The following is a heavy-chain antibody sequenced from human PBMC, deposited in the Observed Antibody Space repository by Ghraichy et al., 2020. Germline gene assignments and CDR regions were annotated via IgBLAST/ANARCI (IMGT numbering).Heavy chain of an antibody. CDR1: GFTFSSYS. V-gene: IGHV3-21*01. CDR3: ARDVGMGDAIGVPVAIRYYYGMDV. J-gene: IGHJ6*02. Sequence: GGSLRLSCAASGFTFSSYSMNWVRQAPGKGLEWVSSISSSSSYIYYAESVKGRFTISRDNAKNSLYLQMNSLRAEDTAVYYCARDVGMGDAIGVPVAIRYYYGMDVWGQGTTVTVSS. D-gene: IGHD2-2*01. CDR2: ISSSSSYI.